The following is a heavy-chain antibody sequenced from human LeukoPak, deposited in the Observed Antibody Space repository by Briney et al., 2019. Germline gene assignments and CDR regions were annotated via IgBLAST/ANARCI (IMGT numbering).Heavy chain of an antibody. J-gene: IGHJ4*02. Sequence: SETLSLTCTVSGGSLSRYYWSWIRQPPGKGLEWIGYISYSGSTNYNPSLKSRVTISVDTSKNQFSLKLNSMTATDTAVYYCARHSGSYYDNYDYWGQGTLVTVSS. D-gene: IGHD1-26*01. CDR2: ISYSGST. CDR1: GGSLSRYY. CDR3: ARHSGSYYDNYDY. V-gene: IGHV4-59*08.